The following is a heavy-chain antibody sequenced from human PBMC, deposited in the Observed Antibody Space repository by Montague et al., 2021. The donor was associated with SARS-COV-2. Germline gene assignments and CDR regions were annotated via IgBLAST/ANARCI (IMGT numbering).Heavy chain of an antibody. V-gene: IGHV4-39*07. CDR1: GGSISTTSYY. Sequence: SETLSLTCTVSGGSISTTSYYWGWIRQPPGKGLVWIASIFYSGTTYYNPSLRSRVTISVHTSKNQFSLTVASVTAADTAMYYCARDSKNSYAMDVWGQGTTVTVSS. D-gene: IGHD2/OR15-2a*01. J-gene: IGHJ6*02. CDR2: IFYSGTT. CDR3: ARDSKNSYAMDV.